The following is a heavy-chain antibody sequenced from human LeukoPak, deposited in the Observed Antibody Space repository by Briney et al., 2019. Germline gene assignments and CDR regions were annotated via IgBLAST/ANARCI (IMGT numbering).Heavy chain of an antibody. CDR2: FDPEDGET. Sequence: ASLKVSCKVSGYTLTELSMHWVRQAPGKGLEWMGGFDPEDGETIYAQKFQGRVTMTEDTSTDTAYMELSSLRSEGTAVYYCATDPVLRRGWIDGDYWGQGTLVTVSS. J-gene: IGHJ4*02. CDR1: GYTLTELS. D-gene: IGHD3-10*01. CDR3: ATDPVLRRGWIDGDY. V-gene: IGHV1-24*01.